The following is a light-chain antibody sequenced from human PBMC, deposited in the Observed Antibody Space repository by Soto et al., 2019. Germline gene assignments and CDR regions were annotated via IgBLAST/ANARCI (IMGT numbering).Light chain of an antibody. CDR1: QSISTN. J-gene: IGKJ1*01. CDR2: GAS. CDR3: QHYNNWPPWT. V-gene: IGKV3-15*01. Sequence: IVMTQSPVTMSVSPGERATLSCRASQSISTNLAWYQQKPGQAPRLLIYGASTRANGIPARFSGGGSGTEFTLTISSLQSEDFAVYYCQHYNNWPPWTFGQGTKVETK.